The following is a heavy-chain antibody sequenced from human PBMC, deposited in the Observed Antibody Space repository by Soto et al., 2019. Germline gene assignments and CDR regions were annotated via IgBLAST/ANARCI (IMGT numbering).Heavy chain of an antibody. CDR1: GVTFSSYG. D-gene: IGHD5-12*01. CDR3: AKEGNKWLRSPDFDY. Sequence: QVQLVESGGGVVQPGRCLRVSCAASGVTFSSYGMHWVRQAPGKGLEWVAVISYDGSNKYYADSVKGRFTISRDNSKNTLYLQMNSLRAEDTAVYYCAKEGNKWLRSPDFDYWGQGTLVTVSS. J-gene: IGHJ4*02. CDR2: ISYDGSNK. V-gene: IGHV3-30*18.